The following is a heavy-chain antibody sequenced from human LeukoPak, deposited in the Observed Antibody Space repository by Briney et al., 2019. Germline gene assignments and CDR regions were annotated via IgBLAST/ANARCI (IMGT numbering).Heavy chain of an antibody. V-gene: IGHV4-39*01. CDR2: IYYSGST. Sequence: SETLSLTCTVSGGSISSSSYYWGWIRQPPGNGLEWIGSIYYSGSTYYNPSLKSRVTMSVDTSKNQFSLKLTSVTAADAAVYYCAGPNFYHMDVWGEGTTVTVSS. J-gene: IGHJ6*03. CDR1: GGSISSSSYY. CDR3: AGPNFYHMDV.